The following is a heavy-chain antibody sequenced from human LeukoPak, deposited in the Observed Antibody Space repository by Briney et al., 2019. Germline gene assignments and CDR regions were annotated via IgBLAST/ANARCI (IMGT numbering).Heavy chain of an antibody. V-gene: IGHV3-23*01. CDR2: IDDSGVIR. CDR1: GFTFKSHA. D-gene: IGHD3-22*01. J-gene: IGHJ6*02. CDR3: AKRLKRNYYYHYAMDV. Sequence: GGSLRLSCAASGFTFKSHAMSWVRQAPGKGLEWVSRIDDSGVIRSYADSVKGRFTISRDNSKMTLTLQMNSLRAEDTAVYYCAKRLKRNYYYHYAMDVWGQGTTVAVSS.